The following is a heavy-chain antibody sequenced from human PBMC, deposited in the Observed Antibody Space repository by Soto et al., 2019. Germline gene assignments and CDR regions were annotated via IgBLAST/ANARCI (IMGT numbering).Heavy chain of an antibody. Sequence: GRSLRLSCAASGFTFDAYGFPWVRQAPGKGLEWVAVVWSNGNLKYYADSVKGRFTISRDSSKSALNLQMNSLRADDTAVYYCVRIHLDTLIVLDYWGQGTLVTVSS. D-gene: IGHD5-18*01. CDR3: VRIHLDTLIVLDY. CDR2: VWSNGNLK. J-gene: IGHJ4*02. CDR1: GFTFDAYG. V-gene: IGHV3-33*01.